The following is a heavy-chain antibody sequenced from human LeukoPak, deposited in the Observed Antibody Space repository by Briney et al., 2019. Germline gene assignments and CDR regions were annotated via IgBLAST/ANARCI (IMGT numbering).Heavy chain of an antibody. Sequence: ASVKVSCKASGYTFTGYYMHWVRQAPGQGLEWMGWINPNSGGTNYAQKFQGRVTMTRDTSISTAYMELSRLRSDDTAVYYCARDWYDNSDAFDIWGQGTMVTVSP. CDR2: INPNSGGT. V-gene: IGHV1-2*02. CDR1: GYTFTGYY. J-gene: IGHJ3*02. CDR3: ARDWYDNSDAFDI. D-gene: IGHD3-9*01.